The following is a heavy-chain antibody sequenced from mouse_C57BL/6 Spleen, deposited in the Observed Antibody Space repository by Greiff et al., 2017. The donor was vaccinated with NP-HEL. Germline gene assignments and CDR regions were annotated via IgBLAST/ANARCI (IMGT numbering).Heavy chain of an antibody. D-gene: IGHD2-2*01. V-gene: IGHV1-69*01. CDR3: ARSPFDGYEYFDV. CDR2: IDPSDSYT. CDR1: GYTFTSYW. Sequence: VKLMESGAELVMPGASVKLSCKASGYTFTSYWMHWVKQRPGQGLEWIGEIDPSDSYTNYNQKFKGKSTLTVDKSSSTAYMQLSSLTSEDSAVYYCARSPFDGYEYFDVWGTGTTVTVPS. J-gene: IGHJ1*03.